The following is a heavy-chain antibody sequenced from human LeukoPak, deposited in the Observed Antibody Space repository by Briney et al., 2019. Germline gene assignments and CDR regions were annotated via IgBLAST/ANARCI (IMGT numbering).Heavy chain of an antibody. V-gene: IGHV3-48*03. D-gene: IGHD2/OR15-2a*01. J-gene: IGHJ4*02. CDR1: GFTFSSYE. Sequence: GGSLRLSCAASGFTFSSYEMNWVRQAPGKGLEWVSYISSSGSTIYYADSLKGRFTISRDTAKNSLYLQMNSLRAEDTAVYYCARETFIQNFDYWGQGTLVTVSS. CDR3: ARETFIQNFDY. CDR2: ISSSGSTI.